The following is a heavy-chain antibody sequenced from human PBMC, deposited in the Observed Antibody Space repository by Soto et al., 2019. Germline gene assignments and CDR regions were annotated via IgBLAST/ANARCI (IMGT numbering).Heavy chain of an antibody. V-gene: IGHV3-7*04. J-gene: IGHJ4*02. D-gene: IGHD3-22*01. Sequence: EVQLVESGGGLVQPGGSLRLSCVASGLTLSRYWMSWVRQAPGKGLEWVANIKEDGGKTYYVDSVKGRFTISRDNAKNSVYLQMNSLMVADTAVYYCSRDYYGPGPDWGQGTLVIVSS. CDR1: GLTLSRYW. CDR2: IKEDGGKT. CDR3: SRDYYGPGPD.